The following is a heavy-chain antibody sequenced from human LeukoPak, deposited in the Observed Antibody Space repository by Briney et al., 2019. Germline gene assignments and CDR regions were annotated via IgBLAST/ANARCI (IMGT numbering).Heavy chain of an antibody. CDR3: TTDRAGSGWYFLGPFDY. CDR1: GFTFSNAW. CDR2: IRSKTDGGTT. Sequence: NPGRSLRLSCAASGFTFSNAWMSWVRQAPGKGLEWVGHIRSKTDGGTTDYAAPVKGRFTISRDDSKNTLYLQMNSLKTEDTAVYYCTTDRAGSGWYFLGPFDYWGQGTLVTVSS. D-gene: IGHD6-19*01. V-gene: IGHV3-15*01. J-gene: IGHJ4*02.